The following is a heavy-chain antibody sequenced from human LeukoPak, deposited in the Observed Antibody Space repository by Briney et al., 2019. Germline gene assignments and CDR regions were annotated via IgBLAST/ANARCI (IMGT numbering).Heavy chain of an antibody. CDR2: IYYSGST. CDR1: GGSISSYY. D-gene: IGHD3-3*01. Sequence: SETLSLTCTVSGGSISSYYCSWIRQPPGKGLEWIGYIYYSGSTNYNPSLKSRVTISVDTSKNQFSLKLSSVTAADTAVYYCARDAAFGGIFDYWGQGTLVTVSS. V-gene: IGHV4-59*01. J-gene: IGHJ4*02. CDR3: ARDAAFGGIFDY.